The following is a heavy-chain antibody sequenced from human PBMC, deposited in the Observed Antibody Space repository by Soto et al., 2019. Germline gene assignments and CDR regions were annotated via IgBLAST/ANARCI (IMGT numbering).Heavy chain of an antibody. CDR3: AIPSREDDYDAFDI. CDR2: MNPNSGNT. V-gene: IGHV1-8*01. J-gene: IGHJ3*02. D-gene: IGHD4-17*01. Sequence: ASVKVSCKASGDTFTSYDINWVRQATGQGLEWMGWMNPNSGNTGYAQKFQGRVTMTRNTSISTAYMELSSLRSEDTTVYYCAIPSREDDYDAFDIWGQGTMVTVSS. CDR1: GDTFTSYD.